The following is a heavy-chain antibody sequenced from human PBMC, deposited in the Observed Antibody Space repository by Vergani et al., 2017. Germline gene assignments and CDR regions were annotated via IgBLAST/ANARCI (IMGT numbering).Heavy chain of an antibody. V-gene: IGHV3-30-3*01. CDR3: ARSPYQLLYVGYFDY. CDR1: GFTFSSYA. CDR2: ISYDGSNK. J-gene: IGHJ4*02. Sequence: QVQLVESGGGVVQPGRSLRLSCAASGFTFSSYAMHWVRQVPGKGLEWVAVISYDGSNKYYADSVKGRFTISRDNSKNTLYLQMNSLRAEDTAVYYCARSPYQLLYVGYFDYWGQGTLVTVSS. D-gene: IGHD2-2*02.